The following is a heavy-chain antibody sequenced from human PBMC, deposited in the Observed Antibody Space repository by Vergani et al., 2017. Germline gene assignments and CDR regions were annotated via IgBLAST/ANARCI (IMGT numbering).Heavy chain of an antibody. J-gene: IGHJ3*01. V-gene: IGHV3-21*01. CDR3: VRAVRVSRT. Sequence: EVQLLESGGDLVQPGGSLRLSCVASGFTFSHYSMNWVRQAPGKGLEWVSSISGNNDDVYYADSVKGRFTISRDNAKNSLYLDMSGLRAEDPAVYYCVRAVRVSRTWGQGTMVAVSS. CDR2: ISGNNDDV. CDR1: GFTFSHYS.